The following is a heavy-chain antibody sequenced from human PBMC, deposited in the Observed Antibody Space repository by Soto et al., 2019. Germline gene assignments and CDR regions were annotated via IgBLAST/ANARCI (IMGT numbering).Heavy chain of an antibody. V-gene: IGHV1-69*08. CDR1: GGTFSSYT. J-gene: IGHJ5*02. CDR3: ATDRDDYGDYAWFDP. D-gene: IGHD4-17*01. CDR2: IIPILGIA. Sequence: QVQLVQSGAEVKKPGSSVKVSCKASGGTFSSYTISWVRQAPGQGLEWMGRIIPILGIANYAQKFQGRVTITADKSTSTAYMELSSLRSEDTAVYYCATDRDDYGDYAWFDPWGQGTLVTVSS.